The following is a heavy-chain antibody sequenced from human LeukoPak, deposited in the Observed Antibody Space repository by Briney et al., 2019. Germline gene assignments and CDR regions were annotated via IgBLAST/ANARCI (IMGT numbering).Heavy chain of an antibody. D-gene: IGHD2/OR15-2a*01. CDR2: INHSGST. Sequence: PSETLSLTCAVYGGSFSGYYWGWIRQPPGKGLEWIGEINHSGSTNYNPSLKSRVTISVDTSKNQFSLKLSSVTAADTAVYYCARVFRPHYYYYYGMDVWGQGTTVTVSS. J-gene: IGHJ6*02. CDR1: GGSFSGYY. V-gene: IGHV4-34*01. CDR3: ARVFRPHYYYYYGMDV.